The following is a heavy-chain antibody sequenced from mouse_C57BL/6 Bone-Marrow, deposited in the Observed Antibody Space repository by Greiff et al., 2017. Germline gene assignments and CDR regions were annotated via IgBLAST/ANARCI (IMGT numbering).Heavy chain of an antibody. CDR1: GYTFTDYN. CDR3: ARGGFGSSLYYYAMDY. Sequence: EVQLQQSGPELVKPGASVKMSCKASGYTFTDYNMHWVKQSHGKSLEWIGYINPNNGGTSYNQKFKGKATLTVNKSSSTAYMELRSLTSEDSAVXYCARGGFGSSLYYYAMDYWGQGTSGTGSS. D-gene: IGHD1-1*01. J-gene: IGHJ4*01. CDR2: INPNNGGT. V-gene: IGHV1-22*01.